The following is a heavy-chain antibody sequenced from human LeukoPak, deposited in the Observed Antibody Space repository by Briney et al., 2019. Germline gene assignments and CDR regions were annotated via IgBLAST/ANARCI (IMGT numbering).Heavy chain of an antibody. D-gene: IGHD2-2*01. Sequence: GGPLRLSCAACGFTFSSYWMTWVRQAPGKGLEWVAHIKNDGSEKYYVDSVKGRFTISRDNAKNSLYLQMNSLRVEDTAVYYCARDPASAVPIDYLGQGTLVTVSS. V-gene: IGHV3-7*01. CDR1: GFTFSSYW. J-gene: IGHJ4*02. CDR2: IKNDGSEK. CDR3: ARDPASAVPIDY.